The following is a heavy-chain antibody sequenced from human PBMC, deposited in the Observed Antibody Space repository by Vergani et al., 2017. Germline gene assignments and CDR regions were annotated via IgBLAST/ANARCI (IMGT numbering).Heavy chain of an antibody. V-gene: IGHV1-69*02. J-gene: IGHJ1*01. Sequence: QVQLVQSGAEVKKPGSSVKVSCKASGGTFSSYTISWVRQAPGQGLEWMGRIIPILGIANYAQKFQGRVTITADKSTSTAYMELSSLRSEDTAVYYCARSQVGATNYFHHWGQGTLVTVSS. D-gene: IGHD1-26*01. CDR1: GGTFSSYT. CDR3: ARSQVGATNYFHH. CDR2: IIPILGIA.